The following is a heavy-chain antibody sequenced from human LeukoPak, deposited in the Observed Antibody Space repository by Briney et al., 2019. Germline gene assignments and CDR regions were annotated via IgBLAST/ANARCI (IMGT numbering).Heavy chain of an antibody. CDR3: ARVQGGVFDY. V-gene: IGHV4-59*08. J-gene: IGHJ4*02. Sequence: SETLSLTCTVSGGSISSYYWSWIRQPPGKGLEWIWYIYYSGSTNYNPSLKSRVTISVDTSKNQFSLKLSSVTAADTAVYYCARVQGGVFDYWGQGTLVTVSS. D-gene: IGHD2-8*01. CDR2: IYYSGST. CDR1: GGSISSYY.